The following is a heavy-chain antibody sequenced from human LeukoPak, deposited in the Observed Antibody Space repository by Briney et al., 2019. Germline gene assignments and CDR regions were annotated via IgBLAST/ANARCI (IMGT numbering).Heavy chain of an antibody. D-gene: IGHD2-8*01. V-gene: IGHV3-21*01. Sequence: GGSLRLSCAASGFTFSSYSMNWVRQAPGKGLEWVSSISSSSSYIYYADSVKGRFSISRDNAKNSLYLQMNSLRAEDTAVYYCAKDQYCTNGVCYTWVWFDPWGQGTLVTVSS. J-gene: IGHJ5*02. CDR1: GFTFSSYS. CDR2: ISSSSSYI. CDR3: AKDQYCTNGVCYTWVWFDP.